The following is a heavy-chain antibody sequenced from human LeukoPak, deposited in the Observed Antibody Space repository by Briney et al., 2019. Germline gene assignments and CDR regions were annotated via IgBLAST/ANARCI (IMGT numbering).Heavy chain of an antibody. CDR3: ARVEGVLQYYYGMDV. D-gene: IGHD1-1*01. CDR2: INRDGSST. CDR1: GFTFSNYW. V-gene: IGHV3-74*01. Sequence: GGSLRLSCAASGFTFSNYWMHWVRQVRGQGLVWVSRINRDGSSTNYADSVKGRFTMSRDNAKNMVYLQMDSLRAEDTAVYYCARVEGVLQYYYGMDVWGQGTTVTVS. J-gene: IGHJ6*02.